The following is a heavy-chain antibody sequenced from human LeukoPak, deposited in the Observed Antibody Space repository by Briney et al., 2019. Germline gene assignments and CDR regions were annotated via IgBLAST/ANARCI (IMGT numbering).Heavy chain of an antibody. CDR3: ARPRTTLGDEPFGAFDL. V-gene: IGHV1-69*06. J-gene: IGHJ3*01. D-gene: IGHD4-23*01. CDR1: GNIFNNYA. Sequence: SVKVSFKASGNIFNNYAICWVRQAPGQGLEWMGRIIPVFGTTTYAQNFQGRVTITADRSTSTVYMDLNSLKSNDTAVYYCARPRTTLGDEPFGAFDLWGQGTMVVVSS. CDR2: IIPVFGTT.